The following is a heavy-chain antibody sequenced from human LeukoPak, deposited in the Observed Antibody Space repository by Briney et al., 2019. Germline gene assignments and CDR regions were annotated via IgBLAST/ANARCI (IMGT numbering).Heavy chain of an antibody. V-gene: IGHV3-7*01. D-gene: IGHD4-17*01. CDR3: ARDRRPTIYGGLDS. CDR2: IKHDGSDG. J-gene: IGHJ4*02. CDR1: GFTFSDYY. Sequence: PGGSLRLSCAASGFTFSDYYMSWIRQAPGKGLEWVANIKHDGSDGFYVDSVKGRFTISRDNSENSLYLQMHSLRVEDTAMYFCARDRRPTIYGGLDSWGQGTVVTVSS.